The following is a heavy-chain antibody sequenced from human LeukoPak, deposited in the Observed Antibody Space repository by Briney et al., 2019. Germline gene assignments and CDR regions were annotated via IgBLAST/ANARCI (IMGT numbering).Heavy chain of an antibody. V-gene: IGHV4-30-4*01. Sequence: MASETLSLTCTVSGGSISSGDYYWSWIRQPPGKGLEWIAYIYYSGSTYYNPSLKSRVTISLDTSKNQFSLNLSSVTAADTAVYYCARARDSYGFSGWFDPRGQGTLVTVSS. CDR3: ARARDSYGFSGWFDP. CDR2: IYYSGST. D-gene: IGHD5-18*01. J-gene: IGHJ5*02. CDR1: GGSISSGDYY.